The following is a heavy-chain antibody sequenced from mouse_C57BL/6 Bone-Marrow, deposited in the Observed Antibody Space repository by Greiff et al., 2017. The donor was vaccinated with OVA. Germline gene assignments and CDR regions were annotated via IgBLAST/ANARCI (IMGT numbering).Heavy chain of an antibody. D-gene: IGHD1-1*01. CDR1: GFTFTDYY. Sequence: EVQRVESGGGLVQPGGSLSLSCAASGFTFTDYYMSWVRQPPGKALEWLGFIRNKANGYTTEYSASVKGRFTISRDNSQSILYLQMNALRAEDSATYYCARPLRRGAMDYWGQGTSVTVSS. V-gene: IGHV7-3*01. J-gene: IGHJ4*01. CDR2: IRNKANGYTT. CDR3: ARPLRRGAMDY.